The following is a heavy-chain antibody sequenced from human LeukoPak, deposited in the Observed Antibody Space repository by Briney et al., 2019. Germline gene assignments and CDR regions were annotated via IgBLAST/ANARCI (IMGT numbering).Heavy chain of an antibody. V-gene: IGHV1-18*01. CDR3: ARVCWWGSSTSCYGFDY. J-gene: IGHJ4*02. CDR2: ISAYNGNT. CDR1: GGTFSSYD. D-gene: IGHD2-2*01. Sequence: ASVKVSCKASGGTFSSYDISWVRQAPGQGLEWMGWISAYNGNTNYAQKLQGRVTMTTDTSTSTAYMELRSLRSDDAAVYYCARVCWWGSSTSCYGFDYWGQGTLVTVSS.